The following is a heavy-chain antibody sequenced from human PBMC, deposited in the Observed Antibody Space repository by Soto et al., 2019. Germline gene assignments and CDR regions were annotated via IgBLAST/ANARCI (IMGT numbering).Heavy chain of an antibody. J-gene: IGHJ2*01. CDR1: GYTFTGYY. CDR3: ARATVVTPSYFDL. Sequence: QVQLVQSGAEVKKPGASVKVSCKASGYTFTGYYMHWVRQAPGQGLEWMGWINPNSGGTNYAQKFQGWVTMTRDTSSSTAYMELSRLRSDDTAVYYCARATVVTPSYFDLWGRGTLVTVSS. D-gene: IGHD4-17*01. V-gene: IGHV1-2*04. CDR2: INPNSGGT.